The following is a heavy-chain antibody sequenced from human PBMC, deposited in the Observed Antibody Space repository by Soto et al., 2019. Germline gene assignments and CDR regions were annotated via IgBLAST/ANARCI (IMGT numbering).Heavy chain of an antibody. D-gene: IGHD4-17*01. CDR3: ARAYGDPRSGMDV. Sequence: QVQLVQSGAEVKKPGSSVKVSCKASGGTFSSYTISWVRQAPGQGLEWMGRIIPILGIANYARKFQGRVTITADKSTSTAYMELSSLRSEDTAVYYCARAYGDPRSGMDVWGQGTTVTVSS. CDR2: IIPILGIA. V-gene: IGHV1-69*02. CDR1: GGTFSSYT. J-gene: IGHJ6*02.